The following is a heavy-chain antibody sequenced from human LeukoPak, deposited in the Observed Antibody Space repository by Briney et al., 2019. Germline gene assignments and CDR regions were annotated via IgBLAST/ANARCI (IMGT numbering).Heavy chain of an antibody. V-gene: IGHV3-23*01. Sequence: GGTLRLSCAASGFTFTDYAMTWVRQAPGKGLEWVSTIRYGADSTYYADSVKGRFTISRDNAKNSLYLQMNSLRAEDTAVYYCARSLAAADAFDIWGQGTMVTVSS. CDR1: GFTFTDYA. CDR3: ARSLAAADAFDI. CDR2: IRYGADST. D-gene: IGHD6-13*01. J-gene: IGHJ3*02.